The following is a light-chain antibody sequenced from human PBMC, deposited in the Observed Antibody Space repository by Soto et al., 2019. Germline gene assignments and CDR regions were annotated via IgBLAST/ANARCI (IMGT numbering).Light chain of an antibody. J-gene: IGKJ5*01. CDR3: QRYNHSPAVT. V-gene: IGKV3-15*01. CDR2: GAS. CDR1: QSISSN. Sequence: EIVMTQSPATLSVSPGERATLSCRASQSISSNLAWYQQKPGQPPRLLIYGASARATGIPARFSGSGSGTEFTLTISNVQSEDSTFYYCQRYNHSPAVTFGQGTRLEIK.